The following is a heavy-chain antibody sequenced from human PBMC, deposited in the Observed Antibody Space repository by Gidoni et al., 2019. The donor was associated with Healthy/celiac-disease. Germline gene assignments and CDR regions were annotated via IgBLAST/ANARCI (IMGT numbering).Heavy chain of an antibody. J-gene: IGHJ4*02. Sequence: QLQLQESGPGLVKPSATLSLTCTVSGRSISSSSYYWGWIRHPPGKGLEWIGSIYYSGSTYYHPSIKSRVTISVDTSKNQFSLKLSSVTAADTAVYYCARGIVQLWLKGPLDYWGQGTLVTVSS. CDR1: GRSISSSSYY. CDR3: ARGIVQLWLKGPLDY. D-gene: IGHD5-18*01. CDR2: IYYSGST. V-gene: IGHV4-39*01.